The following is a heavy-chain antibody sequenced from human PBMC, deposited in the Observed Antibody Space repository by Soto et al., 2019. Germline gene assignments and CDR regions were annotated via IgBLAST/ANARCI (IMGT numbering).Heavy chain of an antibody. CDR3: AKDSDREYFQH. V-gene: IGHV3-23*01. J-gene: IGHJ1*01. D-gene: IGHD3-10*01. Sequence: LRLSCAASGFTFSSYGMSWVRQAPEKGLEWVSGISASDGGAHYADSVKGRFTISRDNSENTLYLQMNSLRVEDTAVYYCAKDSDREYFQHWGQGTLVTVSS. CDR2: ISASDGGA. CDR1: GFTFSSYG.